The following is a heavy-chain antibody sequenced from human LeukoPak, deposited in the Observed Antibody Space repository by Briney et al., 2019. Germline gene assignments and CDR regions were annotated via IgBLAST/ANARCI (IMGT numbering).Heavy chain of an antibody. CDR3: ARAGRWEGRPHAFDI. CDR1: GGSISSYY. CDR2: IYYSGIT. V-gene: IGHV4-59*01. J-gene: IGHJ3*02. Sequence: SETLSLTCTVSGGSISSYYGNWIRQPPGKGLEWIGYIYYSGITNYNPSLKSRVTISVDTSKSQFSLKLTSLTAADTAVYYCARAGRWEGRPHAFDIWGQGTMVTVSS. D-gene: IGHD1-26*01.